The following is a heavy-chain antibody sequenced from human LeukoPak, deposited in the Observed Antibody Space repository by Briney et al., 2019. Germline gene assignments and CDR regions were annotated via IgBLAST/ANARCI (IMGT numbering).Heavy chain of an antibody. J-gene: IGHJ4*02. CDR2: IYYSGST. Sequence: SETLSLTCTVSGGSISSYYWSWIRQPPGKGLEWIGYIYYSGSTNYNPSLKSRVTISVDTSKNQFSLKLSSVTAADTAVYYCARGNPIPSRIRQTYYYDSSGSNTSSYFDYWGQGTLVTVSS. CDR3: ARGNPIPSRIRQTYYYDSSGSNTSSYFDY. D-gene: IGHD3-22*01. CDR1: GGSISSYY. V-gene: IGHV4-59*12.